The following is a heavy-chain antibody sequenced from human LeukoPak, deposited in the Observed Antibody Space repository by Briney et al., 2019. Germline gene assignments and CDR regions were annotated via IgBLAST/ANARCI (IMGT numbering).Heavy chain of an antibody. V-gene: IGHV4-39*06. J-gene: IGHJ4*02. D-gene: IGHD4-11*01. CDR3: ARVAVTTVTKLDY. CDR1: GGSISRSSFY. CDR2: IYYSGSA. Sequence: SETLSLTCSVSGGSISRSSFYWGWIRQPPGKGLEWIGSIYYSGSAYYNPSLKSRVTISVDASKNQCTLKLSSVTAADTAVYYCARVAVTTVTKLDYWGQGTLVIVSS.